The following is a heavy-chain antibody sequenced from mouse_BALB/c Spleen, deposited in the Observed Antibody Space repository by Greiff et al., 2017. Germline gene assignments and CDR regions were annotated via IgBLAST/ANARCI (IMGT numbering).Heavy chain of an antibody. CDR3: ARRGNYYGSSYGFAY. D-gene: IGHD1-1*01. CDR2: ILPGSGST. CDR1: GYTFSSYW. J-gene: IGHJ3*01. V-gene: IGHV1-9*01. Sequence: VQLVESGAELMKPGASVKISCKATGYTFSSYWIEWVKQRPGHGLEWIGEILPGSGSTNYNEKFKGKATFTADTSSNTAYMQLSSLTSEDSAVYYCARRGNYYGSSYGFAYWGQGTLVTVSA.